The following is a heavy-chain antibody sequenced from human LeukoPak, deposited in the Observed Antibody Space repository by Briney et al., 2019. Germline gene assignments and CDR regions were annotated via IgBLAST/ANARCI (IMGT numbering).Heavy chain of an antibody. Sequence: GASVKVSCKASGYTFTGCYMHWVRQAPGQGLEWMGWINPNSGGTNYAQKFQGRVTMTRDTSISTAYMELSRLRSDDTAVYYCARDLGSLVVPAATPDYWGQGTLVTVSS. CDR3: ARDLGSLVVPAATPDY. CDR2: INPNSGGT. D-gene: IGHD2-2*01. J-gene: IGHJ4*02. CDR1: GYTFTGCY. V-gene: IGHV1-2*02.